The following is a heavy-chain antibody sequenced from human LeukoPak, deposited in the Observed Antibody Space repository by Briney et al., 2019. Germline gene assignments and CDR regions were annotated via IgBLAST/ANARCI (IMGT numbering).Heavy chain of an antibody. D-gene: IGHD5-18*01. CDR3: ARDRGGARGYSYGTHFDY. CDR2: MNPNSGNT. Sequence: ASVKVSCKASGYTFTSYDINWVRQATGQGLEWMGWMNPNSGNTGYAQKFQGRVTITADKSTSTAYMELSSLRSEDTAVYYCARDRGGARGYSYGTHFDYWGQGTLVTVSS. CDR1: GYTFTSYD. V-gene: IGHV1-8*01. J-gene: IGHJ4*02.